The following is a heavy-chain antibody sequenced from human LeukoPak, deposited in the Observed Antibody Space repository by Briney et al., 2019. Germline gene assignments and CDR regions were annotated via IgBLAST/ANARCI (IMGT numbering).Heavy chain of an antibody. V-gene: IGHV3-74*01. CDR2: INSDGSST. D-gene: IGHD6-13*01. Sequence: GGSLRLSCAASGFTFSSYWMHWVRQAPGKGLVWVPRINSDGSSTSYADSVKGRFTISRDNAKNTLYLQMNSLRAEDTAVYYCAREVAAAPFDYWGQGTLVTVSS. CDR3: AREVAAAPFDY. J-gene: IGHJ4*02. CDR1: GFTFSSYW.